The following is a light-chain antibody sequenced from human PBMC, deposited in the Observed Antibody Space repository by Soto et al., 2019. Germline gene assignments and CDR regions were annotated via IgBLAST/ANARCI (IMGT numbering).Light chain of an antibody. CDR2: EVS. CDR1: SSNIGSYNL. Sequence: QSALTQPASVSGSPEQSITISCTGTSSNIGSYNLVSWYQHHPGKAPKLLLFEVSKRPSGISNRFSGSKSGNTASLTISGLQAEDEADYYCCSYGGSSSYVVFGGGTKLTVL. CDR3: CSYGGSSSYVV. J-gene: IGLJ2*01. V-gene: IGLV2-23*02.